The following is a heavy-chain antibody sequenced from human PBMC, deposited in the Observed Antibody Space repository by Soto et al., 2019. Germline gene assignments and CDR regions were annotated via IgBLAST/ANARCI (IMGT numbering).Heavy chain of an antibody. CDR2: IYYSGST. Sequence: QVQLQESGPGLVKPSQTRSRTCTVSGGSISSGDDYWSWIRQPPGKGLEWIGYIYYSGSTYYNPSLKSRVNISVDTSKNQFSLKLSSVTAADKAVYYCARAVGRRPHWDYWGQGTLVTVSS. CDR1: GGSISSGDDY. V-gene: IGHV4-30-4*01. CDR3: ARAVGRRPHWDY. D-gene: IGHD1-1*01. J-gene: IGHJ4*02.